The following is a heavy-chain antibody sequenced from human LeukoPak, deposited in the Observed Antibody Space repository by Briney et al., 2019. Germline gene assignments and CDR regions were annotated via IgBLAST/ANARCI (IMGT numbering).Heavy chain of an antibody. CDR1: GGSISSGGYY. D-gene: IGHD3/OR15-3a*01. CDR3: ARYAFWTPRWFDP. Sequence: PSETLSLTCTVSGGSISSGGYYWSWIRQHPGKGLEWIGYIYYSGSTYYNPSLKSRVTISVDTSKNQFSLKLSSVTAADTAVYYCARYAFWTPRWFDPWGQGTLVTVSS. V-gene: IGHV4-31*03. CDR2: IYYSGST. J-gene: IGHJ5*02.